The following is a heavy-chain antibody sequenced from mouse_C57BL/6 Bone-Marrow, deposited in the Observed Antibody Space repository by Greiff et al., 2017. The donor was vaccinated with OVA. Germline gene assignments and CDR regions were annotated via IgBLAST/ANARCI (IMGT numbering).Heavy chain of an antibody. CDR2: LYPRDGSP. D-gene: IGHD2-4*01. Sequence: VQLQESGPELVKPGASVKLSCKASGYTFTSYDINWVTQRPGQGLEWIGWLYPRDGSPKYNEKFKGKATLTVDTSSSTAYMELHSRTSEDSAVYFGAKIYYDDGRPYWGQGTLVTVAA. CDR1: GYTFTSYD. V-gene: IGHV1-85*01. CDR3: AKIYYDDGRPY. J-gene: IGHJ3*01.